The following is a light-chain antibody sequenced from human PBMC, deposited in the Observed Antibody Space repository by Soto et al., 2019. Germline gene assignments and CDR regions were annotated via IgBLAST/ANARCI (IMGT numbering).Light chain of an antibody. CDR2: GAS. CDR3: QQYNNWLWT. V-gene: IGKV3-15*01. J-gene: IGKJ1*01. Sequence: EIVLTQSPGTLSLSPGERATLSCRASQSVSSSYLAWYQQIPGQAPRLLIYGASTRATGIPARFSGSGSGTEFTLTISSLQSEDFAVYYCQQYNNWLWTFGQGTKVDIK. CDR1: QSVSSSY.